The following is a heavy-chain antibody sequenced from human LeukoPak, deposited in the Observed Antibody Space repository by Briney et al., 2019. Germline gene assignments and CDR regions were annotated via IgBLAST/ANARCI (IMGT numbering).Heavy chain of an antibody. CDR1: GGSLSSGGYS. Sequence: SETLSLTCAVSGGSLSSGGYSWSWIRQPPGKGLEWIGYIYHSGSTYYNPSLRSRVTISVDRSKNQFSLKLSSVTAADTAVYYCARVWGGSYFDYWGLGTLVTVSS. CDR3: ARVWGGSYFDY. V-gene: IGHV4-30-2*01. D-gene: IGHD1-26*01. CDR2: IYHSGST. J-gene: IGHJ4*02.